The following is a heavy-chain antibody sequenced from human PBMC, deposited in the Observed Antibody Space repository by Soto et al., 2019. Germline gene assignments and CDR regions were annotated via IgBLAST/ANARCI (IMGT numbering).Heavy chain of an antibody. D-gene: IGHD2-15*01. V-gene: IGHV3-74*01. CDR3: AREECSGGSCYYDY. CDR1: GFTFSSHW. Sequence: GSLRLSCAASGFTFSSHWMHWVRRAPGKGLVWVSRINTDGSTTNYVVSVKGRFTISRDNAKNTLYLQMGGLRAEDTTVYYCAREECSGGSCYYDYWGQGTLVTVSS. J-gene: IGHJ4*02. CDR2: INTDGSTT.